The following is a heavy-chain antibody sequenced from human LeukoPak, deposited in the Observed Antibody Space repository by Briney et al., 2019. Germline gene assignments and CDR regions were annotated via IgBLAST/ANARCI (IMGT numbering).Heavy chain of an antibody. CDR3: ARTPGQTTSWQLDY. CDR1: GFTFANYA. CDR2: ITGGGRNT. V-gene: IGHV3-23*01. Sequence: GGSLRLSCAASGFTFANYAMSWVRQAPGKGVEWFSTITGGGRNTYYADSVKGRFTISRDNYKNTLYLQMNSRRDQDTALYYCARTPGQTTSWQLDYWGQGPVVTVSS. J-gene: IGHJ4*02. D-gene: IGHD2-2*01.